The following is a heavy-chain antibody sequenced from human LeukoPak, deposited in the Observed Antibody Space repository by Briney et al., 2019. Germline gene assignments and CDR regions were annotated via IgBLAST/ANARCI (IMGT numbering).Heavy chain of an antibody. CDR2: IRYDGSNK. D-gene: IGHD5-24*01. Sequence: GGSLRLSCAASGFTFSGSAMHWVRQAPGKGLEWVAFIRYDGSNKYYADSVKGRFTISRDNSKNTLYLQMNSLRAEDTAVYYCAKDRGGGYNPQGWFDPWGQGTLVTVSS. CDR1: GFTFSGSA. CDR3: AKDRGGGYNPQGWFDP. V-gene: IGHV3-30*02. J-gene: IGHJ5*02.